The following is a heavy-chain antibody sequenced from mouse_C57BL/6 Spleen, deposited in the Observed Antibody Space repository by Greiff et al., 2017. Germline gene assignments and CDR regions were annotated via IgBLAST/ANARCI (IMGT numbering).Heavy chain of an antibody. D-gene: IGHD2-9*01. V-gene: IGHV14-2*01. CDR2: IDPEDGET. CDR3: ARPYYGYDGYFDV. CDR1: GFNIKDYY. Sequence: VQLQQSGAELVKPGASVKLSCTASGFNIKDYYMPWVKQRTEQGLEWIGRIDPEDGETKYAPKFQGKATITADTSSNTAYLQLSSLTSEDTAVYYCARPYYGYDGYFDVWGTGTTVTVSS. J-gene: IGHJ1*03.